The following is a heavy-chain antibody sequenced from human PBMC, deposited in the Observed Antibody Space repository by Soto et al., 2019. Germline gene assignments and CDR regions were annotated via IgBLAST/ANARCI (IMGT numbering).Heavy chain of an antibody. V-gene: IGHV4-59*01. D-gene: IGHD6-6*01. CDR3: ARSDGTARPFSATDYYFDY. CDR1: GGSISNYY. Sequence: PSETLSLTCTVSGGSISNYYWSWIRQPPGKGLEWIGYIYYSVSTNYNPSLKSRVTISIDTSKTQFSLKLSSVNAADSAVYYCARSDGTARPFSATDYYFDYWGQGTLVTVSS. CDR2: IYYSVST. J-gene: IGHJ4*02.